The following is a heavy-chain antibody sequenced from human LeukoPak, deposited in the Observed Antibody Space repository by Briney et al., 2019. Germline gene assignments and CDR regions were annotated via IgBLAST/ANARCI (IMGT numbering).Heavy chain of an antibody. CDR2: IRYDGSNK. Sequence: PGGSLRLSCAASGFTFSSYNMNWVRQAPGKGLEWVAFIRYDGSNKYYADSVKGRFTISRDNSKNTLYLQMNSLRAEDTAVYYCAKDPLYDSSGYYSGFYFDYWGQGTLVTVSS. CDR1: GFTFSSYN. J-gene: IGHJ4*02. D-gene: IGHD3-22*01. CDR3: AKDPLYDSSGYYSGFYFDY. V-gene: IGHV3-30*02.